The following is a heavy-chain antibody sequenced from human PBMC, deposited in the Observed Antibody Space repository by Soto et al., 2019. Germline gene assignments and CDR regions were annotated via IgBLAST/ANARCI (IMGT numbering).Heavy chain of an antibody. V-gene: IGHV4-34*01. D-gene: IGHD5-12*01. J-gene: IGHJ4*02. CDR1: GGSLSGYY. CDR3: ARGRQGAVATH. Sequence: QVQLQQWGAGLLKSSETLSLNCAVTGGSLSGYYWSWVREPPGKGLEWIGEVKDGGHTNYSPSLRGRVTISSDTDNNQFSLMQISVTAADTSVYYCARGRQGAVATHWDQGSLVTVSS. CDR2: VKDGGHT.